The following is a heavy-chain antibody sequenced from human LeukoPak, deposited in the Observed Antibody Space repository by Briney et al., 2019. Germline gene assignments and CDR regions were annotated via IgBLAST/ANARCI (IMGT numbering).Heavy chain of an antibody. CDR1: GFTFSSYA. J-gene: IGHJ6*03. CDR3: ARVLSGRGSLYDYYYYMDV. Sequence: SGGSLRLSCAASGFTFSSYAMHWVRQAPGKGLEWVAVISYDGSNKYYADSVKGRFTISRDISKNTLYLQMNSLRAEDTAVYYCARVLSGRGSLYDYYYYMDVWGKGTTVTISS. CDR2: ISYDGSNK. V-gene: IGHV3-30*14. D-gene: IGHD3-10*01.